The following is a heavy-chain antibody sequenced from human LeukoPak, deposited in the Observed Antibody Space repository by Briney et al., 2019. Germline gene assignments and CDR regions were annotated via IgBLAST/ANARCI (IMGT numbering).Heavy chain of an antibody. CDR3: ARDRGITTARGVSSWFDP. D-gene: IGHD3-10*01. CDR2: LYSTGSP. J-gene: IGHJ5*02. CDR1: GDSISNGNYY. V-gene: IGHV4-61*02. Sequence: NPSETLSLTCTVSGDSISNGNYYWTWIRQPAGKGLEWIGRLYSTGSPNYNPSLKSRVTISIDASKNQFSLKLSSVTVADTAVYYCARDRGITTARGVSSWFDPWGQGTLVTVSS.